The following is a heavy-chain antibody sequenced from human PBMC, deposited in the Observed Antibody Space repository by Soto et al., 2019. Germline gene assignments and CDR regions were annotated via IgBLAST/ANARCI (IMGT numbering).Heavy chain of an antibody. CDR1: GFTFSDYY. J-gene: IGHJ4*02. CDR2: ISSSSSYT. CDR3: ARDTLTTGNCRDY. Sequence: PGRSLRLSCAASGFTFSDYYMSWIRQAPGKGLEWVSYISSSSSYTNYADSVKGRFTISRDNAKNSLYLQMNSLRAEDTAVYYCARDTLTTGNCRDYLGQGTLVTGSS. V-gene: IGHV3-11*05. D-gene: IGHD4-4*01.